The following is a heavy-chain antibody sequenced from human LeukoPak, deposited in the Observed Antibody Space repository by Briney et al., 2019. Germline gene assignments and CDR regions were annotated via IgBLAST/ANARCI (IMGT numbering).Heavy chain of an antibody. Sequence: GGSLRLSCAASGFTFIAVDWVRQAPGMGLEWVSTINSVDDTYYSESVRGRFTVSRDKSKNTVYLHMNSLRAEDTAVYHCAKWFRGSGSDRFYDKWGQGTPVTVSS. V-gene: IGHV3-23*01. CDR2: INSVDDT. CDR1: GFTFIA. D-gene: IGHD3-10*01. CDR3: AKWFRGSGSDRFYDK. J-gene: IGHJ4*02.